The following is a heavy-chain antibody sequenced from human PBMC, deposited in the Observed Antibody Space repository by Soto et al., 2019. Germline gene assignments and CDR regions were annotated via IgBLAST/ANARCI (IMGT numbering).Heavy chain of an antibody. Sequence: PSETLSLTCAVYGGSFSGYYWSWIRQPPGKGLEWIGEINHSGSTNYNPSLKSRVTISVDTSKNQFSLKLSSVTAADTAVYYCARVSGGAARFIGYWGQGTLVTVSS. V-gene: IGHV4-34*01. D-gene: IGHD6-6*01. CDR3: ARVSGGAARFIGY. CDR2: INHSGST. CDR1: GGSFSGYY. J-gene: IGHJ4*02.